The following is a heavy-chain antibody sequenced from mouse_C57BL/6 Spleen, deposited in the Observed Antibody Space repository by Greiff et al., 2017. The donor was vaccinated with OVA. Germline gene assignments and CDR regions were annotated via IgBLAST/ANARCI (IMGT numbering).Heavy chain of an antibody. J-gene: IGHJ2*01. CDR1: GYAFSSSW. Sequence: VQLQQSGPELVKPGASVKISCKASGYAFSSSWMNWVKQRPGKGLEWIGRLYPGDGDTNYNGKFKGKATLTADKSSSTAYMQLSSLTSEDSAVYFCARGDYGGYWGQGTTLTVSS. CDR2: LYPGDGDT. CDR3: ARGDYGGY. D-gene: IGHD1-1*01. V-gene: IGHV1-82*01.